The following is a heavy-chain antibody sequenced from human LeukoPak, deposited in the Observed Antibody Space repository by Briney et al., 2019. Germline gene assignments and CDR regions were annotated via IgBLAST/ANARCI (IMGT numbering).Heavy chain of an antibody. V-gene: IGHV3-13*01. Sequence: GGSLRLSCAASGFTFSTYDMHWVRHTTGKGLEWVSAIGAGGDTYYQDSVKGRFTIFRDNANLYLQMNTLRPGDTAVYYCVREGTFASPEAGRWIDSFDIWGQGTMVTVSS. J-gene: IGHJ3*02. CDR3: VREGTFASPEAGRWIDSFDI. CDR1: GFTFSTYD. CDR2: IGAGGDT. D-gene: IGHD6-13*01.